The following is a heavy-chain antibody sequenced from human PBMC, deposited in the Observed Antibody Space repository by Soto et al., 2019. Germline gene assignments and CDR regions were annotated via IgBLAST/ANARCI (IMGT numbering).Heavy chain of an antibody. D-gene: IGHD1-7*01. CDR2: TYYRSRWYN. Sequence: PPQTLSLTCAISGDSVSSNNAAWNWIRQSPSRGLEWLGRTYYRSRWYNDYAVSVKSRITVNPDTSKNQFSLQLTSVTPEDTAVYYCAGTNSHSWYYMDVWGKGTKVTVSS. CDR1: GDSVSSNNAA. V-gene: IGHV6-1*01. J-gene: IGHJ6*03. CDR3: AGTNSHSWYYMDV.